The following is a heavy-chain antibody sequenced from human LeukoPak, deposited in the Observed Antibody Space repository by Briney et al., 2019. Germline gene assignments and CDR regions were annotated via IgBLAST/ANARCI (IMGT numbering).Heavy chain of an antibody. V-gene: IGHV3-66*01. D-gene: IGHD6-13*01. Sequence: GGSLRLSCAASGFTVSSNYMSWVRQAPGKGLERVSVIYSGGSTYYADSVKGRFTISRDNSKNTLYLQMNSLRAEDTAVYYCAREGIAAAGDYWGQGTLVTVSS. J-gene: IGHJ4*02. CDR2: IYSGGST. CDR3: AREGIAAAGDY. CDR1: GFTVSSNY.